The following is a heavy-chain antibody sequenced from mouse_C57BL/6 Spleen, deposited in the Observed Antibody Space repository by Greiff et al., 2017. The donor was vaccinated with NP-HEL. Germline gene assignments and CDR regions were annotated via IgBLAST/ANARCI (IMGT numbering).Heavy chain of an antibody. Sequence: EVMLVESGGGLVKPGGSLKLSCAASGFTFSSYAMSWVRQTPEKRLEWVATISDGGSYTYYPDNVKGRFTISRDNAKNTLYLQMSQLKSEDTAMYYCDRGYDYDAMDYWGQGTSVTVSS. J-gene: IGHJ4*01. V-gene: IGHV5-4*03. D-gene: IGHD1-1*02. CDR2: ISDGGSYT. CDR3: DRGYDYDAMDY. CDR1: GFTFSSYA.